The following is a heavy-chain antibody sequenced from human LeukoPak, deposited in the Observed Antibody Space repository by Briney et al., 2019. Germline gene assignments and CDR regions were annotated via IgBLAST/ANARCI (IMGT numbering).Heavy chain of an antibody. CDR3: ARRYCSGGSCYSWDFDY. CDR2: ISAYNGNT. V-gene: IGHV1-18*04. J-gene: IGHJ4*02. Sequence: ASVKVSCKASGYTFTSYGISWLRQAPGQGLAWMGWISAYNGNTNYAQKLQGRVTITTDTSTSTAYIELRSLRSDDTAVYYCARRYCSGGSCYSWDFDYWGQGTLVTVSS. D-gene: IGHD2-15*01. CDR1: GYTFTSYG.